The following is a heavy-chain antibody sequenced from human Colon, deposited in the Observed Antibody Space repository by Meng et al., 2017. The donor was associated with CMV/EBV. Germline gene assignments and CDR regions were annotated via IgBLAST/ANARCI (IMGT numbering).Heavy chain of an antibody. Sequence: ASVKVSCKTSGYGFKSYGISWVRQAPGQGLEWLGWISGYSGNTNYSQKFQARVSMTKESSTTTFYLELRSLEYGDTAMYFCVSARESSIVVTPGLGAHWGQGTQVTVSS. D-gene: IGHD5/OR15-5a*01. CDR1: GYGFKSYG. V-gene: IGHV1-18*01. J-gene: IGHJ4*02. CDR2: ISGYSGNT. CDR3: VSARESSIVVTPGLGAH.